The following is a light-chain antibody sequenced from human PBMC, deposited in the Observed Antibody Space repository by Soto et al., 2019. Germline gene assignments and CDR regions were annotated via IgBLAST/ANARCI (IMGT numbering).Light chain of an antibody. J-gene: IGKJ2*01. CDR2: GAS. V-gene: IGKV3-20*01. Sequence: EIVLTQSPDTRSLSPGDRATLSCRASQSVTNDYLAWYQHKPGQAPRLLIYGASTRATGIPDRFSGSVSGTEFTLTISRLEPEDFAVYYCQHYGNSPPMYTFGQGTKLEIK. CDR1: QSVTNDY. CDR3: QHYGNSPPMYT.